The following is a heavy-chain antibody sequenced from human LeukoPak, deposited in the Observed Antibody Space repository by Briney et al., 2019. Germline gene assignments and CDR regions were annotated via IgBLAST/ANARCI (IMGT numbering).Heavy chain of an antibody. CDR2: ISAYNGNT. V-gene: IGHV1-18*01. D-gene: IGHD3-22*01. J-gene: IGHJ6*03. CDR3: ARYAHSSGYFLPWPYYYYIDV. Sequence: ASVTVSFTASGYTFTSCGISWVRQAPGQGQEWMGWISAYNGNTNYAHRLQGRVTMTTDTSTSTAYMELRSLRSDATAVYYCARYAHSSGYFLPWPYYYYIDVWGKGTTVTVSS. CDR1: GYTFTSCG.